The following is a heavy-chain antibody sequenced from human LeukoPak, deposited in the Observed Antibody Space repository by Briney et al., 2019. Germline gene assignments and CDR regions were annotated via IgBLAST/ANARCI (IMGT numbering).Heavy chain of an antibody. CDR2: IYYSGST. CDR1: GGSISSYY. D-gene: IGHD1-1*01. CDR3: ARVNERSAFDI. Sequence: PSETLSLTCTVSGGSISSYYWSWIRQPPGKGLEWIGYIYYSGSTNYNPSLKSRVTISVDTSKNQFSLKLSSVTAADTAVYYCARVNERSAFDIWGQGTMVTVSS. V-gene: IGHV4-59*01. J-gene: IGHJ3*02.